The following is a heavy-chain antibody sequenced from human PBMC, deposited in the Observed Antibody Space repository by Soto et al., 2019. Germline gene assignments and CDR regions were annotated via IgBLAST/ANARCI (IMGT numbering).Heavy chain of an antibody. CDR2: ISPYTGNT. V-gene: IGHV1-18*01. D-gene: IGHD3-16*01. Sequence: QVQLVQSGDEVKKPGASVKVSCKASGYIFVNNGIAWVRKPQGQGLGWMGGISPYTGNTHSATKIQGRLTMTTDTSTSTAYMDLGSLTSDDTAVYYCVMVDNYVTPTPQDVWGQGTTVTVSS. CDR3: VMVDNYVTPTPQDV. CDR1: GYIFVNNG. J-gene: IGHJ6*02.